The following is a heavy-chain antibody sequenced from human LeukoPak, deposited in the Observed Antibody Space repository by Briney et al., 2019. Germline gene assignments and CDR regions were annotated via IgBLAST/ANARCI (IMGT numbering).Heavy chain of an antibody. CDR2: ISASGGST. CDR1: GFTFSSHV. CDR3: AKELHNFIDYYMDV. J-gene: IGHJ6*03. Sequence: QPGGSLRLSCVASGFTFSSHVMTWVRQAPGKGLEWVSGISASGGSTYYADSVKGQFIISRDNSKNTLYLQMNSLRAEDTAVYYCAKELHNFIDYYMDVWGKGTTVTVSS. D-gene: IGHD3-16*02. V-gene: IGHV3-23*01.